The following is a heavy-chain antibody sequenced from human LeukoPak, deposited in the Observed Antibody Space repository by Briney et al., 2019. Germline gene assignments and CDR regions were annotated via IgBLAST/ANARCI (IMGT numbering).Heavy chain of an antibody. J-gene: IGHJ3*02. V-gene: IGHV1-18*01. CDR1: GYTFNRYG. Sequence: ASMKVSCKTSGYTFNRYGITWVRQAPGQGLEWMGWISTYNGDTNYAQKYLDRVTMTTDTSTSTAHMELRSLRSDDTAVYYCARVGLGLVSTNGDASDIWGQGTMVTVSS. CDR2: ISTYNGDT. D-gene: IGHD5/OR15-5a*01. CDR3: ARVGLGLVSTNGDASDI.